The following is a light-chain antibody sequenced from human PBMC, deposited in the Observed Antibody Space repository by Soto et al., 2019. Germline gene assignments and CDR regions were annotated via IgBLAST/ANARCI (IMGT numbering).Light chain of an antibody. Sequence: EIVMTQSPATLSVSPGERASLSCRASQSVGNFLAWYQQKPGQAPRLLIYHISTRATGIPAGFSGSGSGTEFTLTINSLQSEDFAVYYCQQHNQWPITFGQGTRLEI. CDR2: HIS. CDR3: QQHNQWPIT. V-gene: IGKV3D-15*01. J-gene: IGKJ5*01. CDR1: QSVGNF.